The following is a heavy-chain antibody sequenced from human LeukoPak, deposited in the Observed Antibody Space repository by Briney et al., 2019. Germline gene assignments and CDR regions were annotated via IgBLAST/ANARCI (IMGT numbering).Heavy chain of an antibody. Sequence: SETLSLTCSVSGDSVSRSDSYRDWIRQPPGKGLEWIGTIYYSGRTYYSPSLKSRVTMSVDPSNNQFSLNLRSVTAADTAVYYCARRRYYDGSGYLEWGQGTLLSVSS. J-gene: IGHJ1*01. D-gene: IGHD3-22*01. CDR2: IYYSGRT. V-gene: IGHV4-39*01. CDR1: GDSVSRSDSY. CDR3: ARRRYYDGSGYLE.